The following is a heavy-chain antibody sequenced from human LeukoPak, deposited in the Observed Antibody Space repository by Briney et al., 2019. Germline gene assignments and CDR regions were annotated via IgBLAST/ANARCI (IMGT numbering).Heavy chain of an antibody. D-gene: IGHD2/OR15-2a*01. J-gene: IGHJ5*02. V-gene: IGHV6-1*01. CDR1: GDSVSSNSAA. CDR2: TYYRSKWYN. Sequence: SQTLSLTCAISGDSVSSNSAAWNWISQSPSRGLEWLGRTYYRSKWYNDYAVSVKSRITINPDTSKNQFSLQLDSVTPEDTAVYYCARGLRTTEWFDPWGQGTLVTVSS. CDR3: ARGLRTTEWFDP.